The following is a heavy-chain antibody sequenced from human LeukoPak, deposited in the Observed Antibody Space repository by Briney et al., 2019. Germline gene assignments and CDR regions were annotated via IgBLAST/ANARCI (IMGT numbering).Heavy chain of an antibody. V-gene: IGHV4-39*02. CDR3: AREPRGYSYGPLDY. J-gene: IGHJ4*02. CDR2: IYYSGST. Sequence: SETLSLTCTVSGGSLSSSRYYCGWIRQPPGKGLEWIGSIYYSGSTYYNPSLKSRVTISVDTSKNQFSLKLSSVTAADTAVYYCAREPRGYSYGPLDYWGQGTLVTVSS. D-gene: IGHD5-18*01. CDR1: GGSLSSSRYY.